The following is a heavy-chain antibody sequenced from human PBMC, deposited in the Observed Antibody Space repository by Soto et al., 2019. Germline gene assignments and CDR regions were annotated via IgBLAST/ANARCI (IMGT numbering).Heavy chain of an antibody. CDR3: AKVLREYHDYYDSSGYSSPFDY. CDR1: GFTFSSYA. Sequence: GGSLRLSCAASGFTFSSYAMSWVRQAPGKGLEWVSAISGSGGSTYYADSVKGRFTISRDNSKNTLYLQMNSLRAEDTAVYYCAKVLREYHDYYDSSGYSSPFDYWGQGTLVTVSS. CDR2: ISGSGGST. J-gene: IGHJ4*02. D-gene: IGHD3-22*01. V-gene: IGHV3-23*01.